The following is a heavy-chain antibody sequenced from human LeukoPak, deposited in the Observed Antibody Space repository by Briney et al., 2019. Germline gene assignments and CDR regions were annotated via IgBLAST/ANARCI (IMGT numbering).Heavy chain of an antibody. Sequence: GGSLRLSCAASGFTFDDYAMHWVRQAPGKGLEWVSGISWNSGSIGYADSVKGRFTISRDNAKNSLYLQMNSLRAEDTALYYCAKDMGKLLWFGEPYFDYWGQGTLVTVSS. CDR1: GFTFDDYA. CDR2: ISWNSGSI. V-gene: IGHV3-9*01. J-gene: IGHJ4*02. D-gene: IGHD3-10*01. CDR3: AKDMGKLLWFGEPYFDY.